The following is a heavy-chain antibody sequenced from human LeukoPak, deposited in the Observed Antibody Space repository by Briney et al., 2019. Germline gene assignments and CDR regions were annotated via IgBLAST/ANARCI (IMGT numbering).Heavy chain of an antibody. Sequence: GGSLRLSCAASGFTFSSYAMSWVRLAPGKGLEWVSAISGSGGSTYYADSVKGRFTISRDNSKNTLYLQMNSLRAEDTAVYYCAKENTIFGVVIIPFDYWGQGTLVTVSS. V-gene: IGHV3-23*01. CDR1: GFTFSSYA. J-gene: IGHJ4*02. CDR2: ISGSGGST. CDR3: AKENTIFGVVIIPFDY. D-gene: IGHD3-3*01.